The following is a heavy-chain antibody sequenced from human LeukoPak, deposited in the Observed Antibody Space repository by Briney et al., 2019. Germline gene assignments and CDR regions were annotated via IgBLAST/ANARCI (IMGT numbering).Heavy chain of an antibody. D-gene: IGHD4-17*01. Sequence: GASVKVSCKASGGTFSSYAISWVRQAPGQGLEWMGGIIPIFGTANYAQKFQGRVTMTRNTSISTAYMELSSLRSEDTAVYYCARGSYGDYWFDYWGQGTLVTVSS. V-gene: IGHV1-69*05. CDR3: ARGSYGDYWFDY. J-gene: IGHJ4*02. CDR2: IIPIFGTA. CDR1: GGTFSSYA.